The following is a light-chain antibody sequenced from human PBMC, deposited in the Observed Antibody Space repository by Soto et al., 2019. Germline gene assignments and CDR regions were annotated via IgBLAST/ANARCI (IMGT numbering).Light chain of an antibody. CDR1: QGIRTD. Sequence: AIQMTQSPSSLSASVGDRVTITCRASQGIRTDLGWYQQKPGKAPKLLIYAASSLQSWVPSRFSGSGSGTDFTLTISSLQPEDFATYYCLQDYNYPWTFGQGTKVEIK. CDR3: LQDYNYPWT. V-gene: IGKV1-6*01. J-gene: IGKJ1*01. CDR2: AAS.